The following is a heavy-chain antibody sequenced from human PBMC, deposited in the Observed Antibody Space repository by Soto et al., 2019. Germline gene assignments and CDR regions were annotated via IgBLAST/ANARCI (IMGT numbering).Heavy chain of an antibody. CDR1: GFTVSSNY. CDR2: IYGGGST. D-gene: IGHD6-13*01. CDR3: ARGIAAAGTFDD. J-gene: IGHJ4*02. Sequence: SGGSLRLSCAASGFTVSSNYMSWVRQAPGKGLEWVSVIYGGGSTYHADSVKGRFTISRDNSKNTPYLQMNSLRAEDTAVYYCARGIAAAGTFDDWGQGTLVTVSS. V-gene: IGHV3-53*01.